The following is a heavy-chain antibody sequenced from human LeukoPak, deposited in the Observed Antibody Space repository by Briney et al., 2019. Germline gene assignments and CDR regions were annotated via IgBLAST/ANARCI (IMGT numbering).Heavy chain of an antibody. V-gene: IGHV4-31*03. CDR2: IYYSGST. CDR1: GGSISSGGYY. J-gene: IGHJ6*03. Sequence: SETLSLTCTVSGGSISSGGYYWSWIRQHPGKGLEWIGYIYYSGSTYYNPSLKSRVTMSVGTSRNQFSLKLSSVTAADTAVYYCARDKTPQQLVHVRGGTYMDVWGKGTTVTVSS. CDR3: ARDKTPQQLVHVRGGTYMDV. D-gene: IGHD6-13*01.